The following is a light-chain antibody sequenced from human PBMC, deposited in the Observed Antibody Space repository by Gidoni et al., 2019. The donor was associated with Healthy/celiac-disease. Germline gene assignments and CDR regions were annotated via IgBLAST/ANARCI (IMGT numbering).Light chain of an antibody. J-gene: IGLJ2*01. CDR2: RNN. CDR1: SSNIGSNY. V-gene: IGLV1-47*01. Sequence: QSVLTQPPSASGTPGQRVTISCSGSSSNIGSNYVYWYQPLPGTAPKLLIYRNNQRPSGVPDRFSGSKSGTSASLAISGLRSEDEADYYCAAWDDSLYVVFGGGTKLTVL. CDR3: AAWDDSLYVV.